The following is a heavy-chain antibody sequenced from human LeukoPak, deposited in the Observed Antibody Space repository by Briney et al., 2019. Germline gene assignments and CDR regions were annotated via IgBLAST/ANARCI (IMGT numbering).Heavy chain of an antibody. CDR3: AKDQPYDY. D-gene: IGHD2-2*01. CDR1: GFTFSSYA. CDR2: ISYDGSTK. J-gene: IGHJ4*02. V-gene: IGHV3-30*04. Sequence: GGSLRLSCAASGFTFSSYAIHWVRQAPGKGLEWVALISYDGSTKYSTDSVKGRFTISRDNSKSRLYLQMNSLRAEDTAVYYCAKDQPYDYWGQGTLVTVSS.